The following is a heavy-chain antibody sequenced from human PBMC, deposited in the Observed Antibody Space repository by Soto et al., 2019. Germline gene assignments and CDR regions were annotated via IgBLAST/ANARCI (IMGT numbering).Heavy chain of an antibody. V-gene: IGHV3-21*01. J-gene: IGHJ6*02. CDR1: GFTFSSCT. CDR3: SGCXXGACHQNYGMDV. CDR2: ISPSTSHI. D-gene: IGHD3-10*01. Sequence: EVHLVESGGGLVKPGGSLRLSCAVSGFTFSSCTMNWVRQAPGKGLEWVSSISPSTSHIYYADSVKGRFTISRDNAKXXXXXXXXXXXXXXXXXXYCSGCXXGACHQNYGMDVWGQGTTVTVSS.